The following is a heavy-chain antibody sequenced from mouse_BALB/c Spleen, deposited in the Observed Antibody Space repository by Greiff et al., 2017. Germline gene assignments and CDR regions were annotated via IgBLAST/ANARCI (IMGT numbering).Heavy chain of an antibody. D-gene: IGHD2-1*01. CDR3: ARGRDGNFDY. Sequence: QVQLQQSGAELAKPGASVKMSCKASGYTFTSYWMHWVKQRPGQGLEWIGYINPSTGYTEYNQKFKDKATLTADKSSSTAYMQLSSLTSEDSAVYYCARGRDGNFDYWGQGTTLTVSS. CDR2: INPSTGYT. CDR1: GYTFTSYW. J-gene: IGHJ2*01. V-gene: IGHV1-7*01.